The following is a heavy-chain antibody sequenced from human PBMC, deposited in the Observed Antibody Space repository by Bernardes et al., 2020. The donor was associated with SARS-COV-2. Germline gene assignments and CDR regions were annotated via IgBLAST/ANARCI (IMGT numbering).Heavy chain of an antibody. CDR2: ITGSGDYT. D-gene: IGHD3-16*01. Sequence: GGSLRLSCAASGFSFSSHAMAWVRQAPGKGLEWVSMITGSGDYTYYADSVKGRFTISRDNSKNTLSGNTLYLQMSSLGAEDTAIYFCARALWGLDECFHDWGQGTLVTVSS. V-gene: IGHV3-23*01. J-gene: IGHJ4*02. CDR3: ARALWGLDECFHD. CDR1: GFSFSSHA.